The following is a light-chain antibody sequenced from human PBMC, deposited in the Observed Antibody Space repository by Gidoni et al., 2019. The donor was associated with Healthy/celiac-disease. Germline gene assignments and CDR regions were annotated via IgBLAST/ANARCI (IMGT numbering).Light chain of an antibody. CDR3: QQRSNWPPT. CDR2: DAS. J-gene: IGKJ2*01. Sequence: EIVLTKPPATLSLSPGERATLSCRASQSVSSYLAWYQQKPGQAPKLLIYDASNRATGIPARFSGSGSGTDFTLTISSLEPEDFAVYYCQQRSNWPPTFGQGTKLEIK. V-gene: IGKV3-11*01. CDR1: QSVSSY.